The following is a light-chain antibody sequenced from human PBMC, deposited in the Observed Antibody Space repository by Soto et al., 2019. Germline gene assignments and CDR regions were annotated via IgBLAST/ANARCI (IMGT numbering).Light chain of an antibody. V-gene: IGKV3-15*01. CDR1: QSVSSN. Sequence: EIVMTQSPATLSVSPGERATLSCRASQSVSSNLAWYQQKPGQAPRLLIYGASTRATGIPARFSGSGSGIAFTLTISNLQSEDFAVYYWQQYNNWPLYTFGQGTKLEIK. CDR3: QQYNNWPLYT. J-gene: IGKJ2*01. CDR2: GAS.